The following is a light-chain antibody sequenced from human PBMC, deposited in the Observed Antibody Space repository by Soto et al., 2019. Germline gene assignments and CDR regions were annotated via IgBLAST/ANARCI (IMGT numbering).Light chain of an antibody. Sequence: QSALTQPASVSGSPGQSITISCTGTSSDVGGYNYVSWYQQHPGKAPKLMIYDVSNRPSGVSNRFSGSKSGNTASLTISGLQAEDEADYYCSSYTSSSTRMVFGGGTKLTGL. CDR1: SSDVGGYNY. CDR2: DVS. V-gene: IGLV2-14*01. J-gene: IGLJ2*01. CDR3: SSYTSSSTRMV.